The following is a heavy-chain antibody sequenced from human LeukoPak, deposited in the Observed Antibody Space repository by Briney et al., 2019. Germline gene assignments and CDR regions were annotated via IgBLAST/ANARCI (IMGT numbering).Heavy chain of an antibody. V-gene: IGHV3-23*01. CDR2: ISGSGGST. CDR3: ATERTGYSSSSFDY. D-gene: IGHD6-13*01. Sequence: PGGALGSPMRPLGFPFTSIPLCWCPRPPGRGRGGCPAISGSGGSTYYADSVKGRFTISRDNSKNTLYLQMNSLRAEDTAVYYCATERTGYSSSSFDYWGQGTLVTVPS. J-gene: IGHJ4*02. CDR1: GFPFTSIP.